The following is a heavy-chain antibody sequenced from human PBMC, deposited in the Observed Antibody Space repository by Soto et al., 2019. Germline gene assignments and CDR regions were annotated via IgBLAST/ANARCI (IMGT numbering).Heavy chain of an antibody. D-gene: IGHD3-16*01. CDR1: GYTFSNYA. CDR3: ASGSPPTYAY. CDR2: INAGNGNT. V-gene: IGHV1-3*05. Sequence: QVQLVQSGAEEKKPGASVKVSCKASGYTFSNYAIHWVRQAPGQRLEGMGWINAGNGNTKSSQKFKGRVTITRDTSASTAYMELSSLRSEVTAVYYCASGSPPTYAYWGQGTLVTDSS. J-gene: IGHJ4*02.